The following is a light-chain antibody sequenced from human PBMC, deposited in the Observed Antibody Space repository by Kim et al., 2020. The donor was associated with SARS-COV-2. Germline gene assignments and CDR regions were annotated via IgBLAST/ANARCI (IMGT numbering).Light chain of an antibody. CDR2: GTS. CDR1: QSVSSGY. J-gene: IGKJ4*01. Sequence: EIVLTQSPDTLSLSPGERATLSCRASQSVSSGYLAWHQQRPGQPPTLLIYGTSNRATGIPDRFSGSGSGTDFTLTTSRLEPEDFAVYYCQQYGRSPLTFGGGTKVDIK. V-gene: IGKV3-20*01. CDR3: QQYGRSPLT.